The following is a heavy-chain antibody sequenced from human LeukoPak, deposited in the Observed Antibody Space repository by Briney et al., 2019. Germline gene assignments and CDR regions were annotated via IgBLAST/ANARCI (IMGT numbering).Heavy chain of an antibody. Sequence: GASLRLSCAPPGFPFTSYPMSWVRQAPGKGLEWVSVISGSGGSTYYADSVKGRFTISRDNSKNTLYLQMNSLRAEDTAVYYRAKDGGDYFDYWGQGTLVTVSS. CDR1: GFPFTSYP. J-gene: IGHJ4*02. D-gene: IGHD4-17*01. CDR3: AKDGGDYFDY. CDR2: ISGSGGST. V-gene: IGHV3-23*01.